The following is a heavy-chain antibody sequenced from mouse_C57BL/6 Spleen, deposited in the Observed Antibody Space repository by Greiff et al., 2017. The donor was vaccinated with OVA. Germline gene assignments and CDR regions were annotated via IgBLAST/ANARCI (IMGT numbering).Heavy chain of an antibody. J-gene: IGHJ2*01. Sequence: EVQLQQSGAELVKPGASVKLSCTASGFNINDYYMHWVKQRTEQGLEWIGRIDPEDGETKYDPKFQGKATITADTSSNTAYLQLSSLTSEDTAVYYCARWRVVANYLDYWGQGTTLTVSS. V-gene: IGHV14-2*01. CDR3: ARWRVVANYLDY. CDR2: IDPEDGET. CDR1: GFNINDYY. D-gene: IGHD1-1*01.